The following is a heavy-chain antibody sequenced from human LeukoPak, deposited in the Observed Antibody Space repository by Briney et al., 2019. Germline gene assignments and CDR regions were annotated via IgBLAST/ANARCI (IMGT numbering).Heavy chain of an antibody. CDR3: ASSYYESSGYYLPFDY. V-gene: IGHV4-31*03. CDR1: GGSISSGGYS. D-gene: IGHD3-22*01. CDR2: ICYSGST. Sequence: SETLSLTCTVSGGSISSGGYSWSWIRQHPGKGLEWIGYICYSGSTYYNPSLKSRVTISVDTSKNQFSLKLSSVTAADTAVYYCASSYYESSGYYLPFDYWGQGTLVTVSS. J-gene: IGHJ4*02.